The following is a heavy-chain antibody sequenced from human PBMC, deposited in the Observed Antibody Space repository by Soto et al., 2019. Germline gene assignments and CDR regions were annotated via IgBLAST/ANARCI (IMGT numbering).Heavy chain of an antibody. CDR1: GYSFTSYC. V-gene: IGHV5-10-1*01. CDR3: ARHGKGIAVARTSYYYSGMDV. J-gene: IGHJ6*02. Sequence: PGESLKISCQGSGYSFTSYCISLVLQMPGKGLEWMWRIDPSDSYANYSPSFQGHVTISADKSISTAYLQWSSLKASDTAMYYCARHGKGIAVARTSYYYSGMDVWGQGTTVTVSS. D-gene: IGHD6-19*01. CDR2: IDPSDSYA.